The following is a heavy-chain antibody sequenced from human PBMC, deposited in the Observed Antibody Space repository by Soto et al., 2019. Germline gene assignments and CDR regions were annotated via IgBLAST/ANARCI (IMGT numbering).Heavy chain of an antibody. CDR3: ARDRALGYCSGGSCYSGYYGMDV. Sequence: QVQLVQSGAEVKKPGASVKVSCKASGYTFTGYYMHWVRQAPGQGLEWMGWINPNSGGTNYAQKLQGWVTRTRDTSISTAYIELSRLRSDDTAVYYCARDRALGYCSGGSCYSGYYGMDVWGQGTTVTVSS. J-gene: IGHJ6*02. V-gene: IGHV1-2*04. CDR1: GYTFTGYY. D-gene: IGHD2-15*01. CDR2: INPNSGGT.